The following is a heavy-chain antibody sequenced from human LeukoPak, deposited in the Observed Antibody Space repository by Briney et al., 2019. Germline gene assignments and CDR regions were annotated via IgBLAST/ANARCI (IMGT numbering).Heavy chain of an antibody. Sequence: GGSLRLSCAASGFTFSSYTRNGVRQAPGNGLEGGSSISGSSNYIYYAYSGKGRFTISRDNAKTSPYLLMNSLRGEDTAVYHCARDRGSTWYGDDAFDIWGQGTMVTVSS. CDR3: ARDRGSTWYGDDAFDI. J-gene: IGHJ3*02. CDR1: GFTFSSYT. CDR2: ISGSSNYI. V-gene: IGHV3-21*01. D-gene: IGHD6-13*01.